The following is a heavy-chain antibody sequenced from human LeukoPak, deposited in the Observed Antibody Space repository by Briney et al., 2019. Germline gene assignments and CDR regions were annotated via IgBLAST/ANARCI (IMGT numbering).Heavy chain of an antibody. J-gene: IGHJ1*01. V-gene: IGHV1-69*13. CDR1: GYTFTIYG. D-gene: IGHD2-21*02. Sequence: ASVTVSCKASGYTFTIYGISWVRQAPGQGLEWMGGIIPIFGTANYAQKFQGRVTITADESTSTAYMELSSLRSEDTAVYYCASGGGGVVTAVSNGYFQHWGQGTLVTVSS. CDR3: ASGGGGVVTAVSNGYFQH. CDR2: IIPIFGTA.